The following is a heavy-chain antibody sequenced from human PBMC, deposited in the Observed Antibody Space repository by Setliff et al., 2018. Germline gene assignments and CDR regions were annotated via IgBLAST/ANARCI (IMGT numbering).Heavy chain of an antibody. Sequence: ASVKVSCKASGYTFTSYYMHWVRQAPGQGLEWMGIINPSGGSTSYAQKFQGRVTMTRHTSTSTVYMELSSLRSEDTAVYYCARDRAIVVVTATGTLNYWGQGTLVTVSS. CDR2: INPSGGST. D-gene: IGHD2-21*02. CDR1: GYTFTSYY. V-gene: IGHV1-46*01. CDR3: ARDRAIVVVTATGTLNY. J-gene: IGHJ4*02.